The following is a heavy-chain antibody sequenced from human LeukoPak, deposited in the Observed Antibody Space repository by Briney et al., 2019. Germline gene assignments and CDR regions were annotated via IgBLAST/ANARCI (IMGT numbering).Heavy chain of an antibody. CDR2: IKEDGSEK. J-gene: IGHJ4*02. CDR1: GFTFNNYW. D-gene: IGHD1-26*01. Sequence: PGGSLRLSCVASGFTFNNYWMSWVRQAPGKGLEWVANIKEDGSEKYYVDPVKGRFTISRDNAKNSLYLQMNSLRADDTAVYHCARGGSYYANWGQGTLVTVSS. V-gene: IGHV3-7*04. CDR3: ARGGSYYAN.